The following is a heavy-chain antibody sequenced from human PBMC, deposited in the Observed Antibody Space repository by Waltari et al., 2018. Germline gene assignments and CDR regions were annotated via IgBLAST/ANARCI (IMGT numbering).Heavy chain of an antibody. CDR3: ARDRGRAPGAFDI. Sequence: EVQLVESGGGLIQPGGSLRLSCVASGFTVSSNYMSWVRQAPGKRLECVSVIYSGGSTYYADSVKGRFTISRDNSKNTLYLQMNSLRAEDTAVYYCARDRGRAPGAFDIWGQGTMVTVSS. J-gene: IGHJ3*02. V-gene: IGHV3-53*01. CDR2: IYSGGST. CDR1: GFTVSSNY.